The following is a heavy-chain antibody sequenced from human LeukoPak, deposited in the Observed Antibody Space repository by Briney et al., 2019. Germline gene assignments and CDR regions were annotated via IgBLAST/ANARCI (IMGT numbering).Heavy chain of an antibody. V-gene: IGHV3-23*01. CDR3: AKDYDSSGYYHAMFDY. J-gene: IGHJ4*02. D-gene: IGHD3-22*01. Sequence: GGSLRLACAAYGFTFSIYAMSWVRQAPGEGLEWVAGLHVSGSTHYADSVKGRFTVSRDNSKNTLSLQMNSLRAEDTAVYYCAKDYDSSGYYHAMFDYWGQGTLVTVSS. CDR1: GFTFSIYA. CDR2: LHVSGST.